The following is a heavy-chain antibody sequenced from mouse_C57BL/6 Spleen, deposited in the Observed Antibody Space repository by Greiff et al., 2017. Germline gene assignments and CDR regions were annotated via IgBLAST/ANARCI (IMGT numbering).Heavy chain of an antibody. V-gene: IGHV1-26*01. J-gene: IGHJ3*01. Sequence: VQLQQSGPELVKPGASVKISCKASGYTFTDYYMNWVKQSHGKSLEWIGDINPNNGGTSYNQKFKGKATLTVDKSSSTAYMELRSLTSEDSAVYYCASPFAWFAYWGQGTLVTVSA. CDR3: ASPFAWFAY. CDR2: INPNNGGT. CDR1: GYTFTDYY.